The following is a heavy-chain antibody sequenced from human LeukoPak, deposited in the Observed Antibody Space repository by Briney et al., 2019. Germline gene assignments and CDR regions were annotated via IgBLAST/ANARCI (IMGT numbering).Heavy chain of an antibody. V-gene: IGHV4-59*01. CDR3: ARFRSAADHPDS. D-gene: IGHD1-14*01. CDR2: ISHTGIT. CDR1: GASITNYY. Sequence: SETLSLTCTVSGASITNYYWSWIRQPPGKGLEWIGYISHTGITNYNPPHESRVIISADTSRNQFSLKLTSMTAADTAVYYCARFRSAADHPDSWGQGTLVTVSS. J-gene: IGHJ4*02.